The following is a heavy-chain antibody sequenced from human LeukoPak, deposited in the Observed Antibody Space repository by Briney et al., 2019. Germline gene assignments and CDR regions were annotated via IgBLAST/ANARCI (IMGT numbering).Heavy chain of an antibody. D-gene: IGHD6-25*01. Sequence: GGSLRLSCAASGFTFNSYGMHWVRQAPGKGLEWMAVVWYDGSNKYYADSVKGRFTISRDNSKNTLYLQMNSLRADDTAVYYCAKIERLRYFDYWGQGTLVTVSS. CDR3: AKIERLRYFDY. J-gene: IGHJ4*02. CDR1: GFTFNSYG. CDR2: VWYDGSNK. V-gene: IGHV3-33*06.